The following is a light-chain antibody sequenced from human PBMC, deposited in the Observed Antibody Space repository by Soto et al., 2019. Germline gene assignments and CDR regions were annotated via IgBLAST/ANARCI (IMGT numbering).Light chain of an antibody. Sequence: EIVLTQSPGTLSLSPGERATISCRASQNINRNFLAWYQHKPGQAPRLLIYGASSRATCIPDRFSGSGSGTDFILSISRLEPEDFAVYYCQQYGNVPRTFGQGTKVDI. V-gene: IGKV3-20*01. J-gene: IGKJ1*01. CDR3: QQYGNVPRT. CDR1: QNINRNF. CDR2: GAS.